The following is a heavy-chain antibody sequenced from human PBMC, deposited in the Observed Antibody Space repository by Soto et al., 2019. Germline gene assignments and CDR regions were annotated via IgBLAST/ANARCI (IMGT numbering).Heavy chain of an antibody. Sequence: EVLLEESGGDLVQPGGSLRLSCAASGFSVSNNYVTWVRQVPGKGLEWVSVIQDGGSITYADSVRDRFTISRDSSKNTVFLQMSSLRPEDTAVYFCARGEGSGSNALGQWGQGTLVTVSS. V-gene: IGHV3-66*01. D-gene: IGHD3-10*01. CDR3: ARGEGSGSNALGQ. CDR2: IQDGGSI. J-gene: IGHJ4*02. CDR1: GFSVSNNY.